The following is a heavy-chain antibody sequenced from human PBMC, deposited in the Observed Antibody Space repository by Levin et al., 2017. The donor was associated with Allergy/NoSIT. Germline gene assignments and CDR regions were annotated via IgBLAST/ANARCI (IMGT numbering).Heavy chain of an antibody. CDR2: IDPFSGDT. CDR3: ARVPPTYQLLENPPKDLYYGLDV. J-gene: IGHJ6*02. V-gene: IGHV1-2*02. CDR1: GYTFTGYY. Sequence: ASVKVSCKASGYTFTGYYVHWVRQAPGQGLEWMGWIDPFSGDTNYAQKFQGKVTMTRDTMNTAYLELSRLRSDDTAVYYCARVPPTYQLLENPPKDLYYGLDVWGQGTTVIVSS. D-gene: IGHD2-2*01.